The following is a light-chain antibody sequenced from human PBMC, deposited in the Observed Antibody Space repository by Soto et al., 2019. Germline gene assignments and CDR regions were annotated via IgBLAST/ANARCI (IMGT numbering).Light chain of an antibody. J-gene: IGKJ2*01. Sequence: EIVMTQSPDTLSMSPGVRAMLSCRVSQSVGSKLVWYQQKPGQAPRLLIYGASTRATGIPARFSGSGSGTEFTLTISSLQSEDFAVYFCQQYNDWPPMYTFGQGTKLEIK. CDR1: QSVGSK. CDR2: GAS. V-gene: IGKV3-15*01. CDR3: QQYNDWPPMYT.